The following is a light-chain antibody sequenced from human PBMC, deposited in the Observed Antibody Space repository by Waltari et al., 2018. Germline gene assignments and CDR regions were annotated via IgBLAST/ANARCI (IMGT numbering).Light chain of an antibody. Sequence: QSVLTQPPSVSAAPGHTVTISSSGSRSHIENHYVSCSQHLPGTAPKLLIYDNNKRPSGIPDRFSASKSGTSATLGITGLQTGDEADYFCGTWDNSLSAVWVFGGGTKLTVL. V-gene: IGLV1-51*01. J-gene: IGLJ3*02. CDR2: DNN. CDR3: GTWDNSLSAVWV. CDR1: RSHIENHY.